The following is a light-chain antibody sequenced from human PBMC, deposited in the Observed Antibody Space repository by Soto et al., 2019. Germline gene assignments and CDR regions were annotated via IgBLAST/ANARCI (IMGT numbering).Light chain of an antibody. CDR1: SGDIGNYYF. Sequence: QSVLTQPASVSGSPGQSITISCTGGSGDIGNYYFVSWYQHHPGKAPKLIIYDASKRPSGISNRFSGSKSGNTASLTISGLQADDEATYYCCSYAGGSTWAFGGGTKLTVL. V-gene: IGLV2-23*01. CDR2: DAS. CDR3: CSYAGGSTWA. J-gene: IGLJ2*01.